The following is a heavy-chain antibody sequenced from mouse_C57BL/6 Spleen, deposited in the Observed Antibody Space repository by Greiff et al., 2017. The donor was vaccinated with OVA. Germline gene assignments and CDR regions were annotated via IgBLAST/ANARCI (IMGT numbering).Heavy chain of an antibody. CDR2: IDPENGDT. Sequence: EVQLQQSGAELVRPGASVKLSCTASGFHIKDDYMHWVQQRPEQGLEWIGWIDPENGDTEYTSKFQGKATITADTSSNTAYLQLSSLTSEDTAVYYCTTRESCDYWGQGTTLTVSS. V-gene: IGHV14-4*01. J-gene: IGHJ2*01. CDR3: TTRESCDY. CDR1: GFHIKDDY.